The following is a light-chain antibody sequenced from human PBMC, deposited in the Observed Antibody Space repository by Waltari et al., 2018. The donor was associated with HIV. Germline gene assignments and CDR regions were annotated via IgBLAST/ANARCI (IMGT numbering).Light chain of an antibody. Sequence: SYELTQPLSVSVALGQTARITCGGNNIGSKNVHWSQQKPGQAPVLVIYRDTNRPSGIPERCAGSNSGNTATLTINRAQAEDEADYYCQVWDSSTVVFGGGTKLTVL. V-gene: IGLV3-9*01. CDR3: QVWDSSTVV. CDR1: NIGSKN. CDR2: RDT. J-gene: IGLJ2*01.